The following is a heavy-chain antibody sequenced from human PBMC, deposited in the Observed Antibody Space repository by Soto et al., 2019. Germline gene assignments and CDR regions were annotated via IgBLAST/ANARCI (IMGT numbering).Heavy chain of an antibody. D-gene: IGHD3-9*01. CDR2: ISSSGSTI. CDR1: GFTFSDYY. CDR3: ARDRSQRQPRYDILTGSSYYYYYYMDV. J-gene: IGHJ6*03. Sequence: GGSLRLSCAASGFTFSDYYMSWIRQAPGKGLEWVSYISSSGSTIYYADSVKGRFTISRDNAKNSLYLQMNSLRAEDTAVYYCARDRSQRQPRYDILTGSSYYYYYYMDVWGKGTTVTVSS. V-gene: IGHV3-11*01.